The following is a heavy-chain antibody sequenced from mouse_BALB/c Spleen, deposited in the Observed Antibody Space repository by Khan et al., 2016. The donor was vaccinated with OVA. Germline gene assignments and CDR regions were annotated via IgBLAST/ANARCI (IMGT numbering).Heavy chain of an antibody. CDR1: GYSITSNYA. J-gene: IGHJ4*01. V-gene: IGHV3-2*02. D-gene: IGHD1-1*01. CDR2: ISYSGST. Sequence: EVQLQESGPGLVKPSQSLSLTCTVTGYSITSNYAWSWIRQFPGNKLEWMGYISYSGSTNYNPSLTSRISVTRDTSENQFFLQLNSVTTEDTATYYWARQNYYGYALDYWGQGTSVTVSS. CDR3: ARQNYYGYALDY.